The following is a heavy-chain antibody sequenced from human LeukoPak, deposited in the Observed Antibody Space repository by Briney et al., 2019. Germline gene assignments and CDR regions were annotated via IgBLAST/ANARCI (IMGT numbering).Heavy chain of an antibody. V-gene: IGHV3-23*01. J-gene: IGHJ4*02. D-gene: IGHD3-22*01. Sequence: GGSLRLSCAASGFTFSSYAMSWVRQAPGKGLEWVSAISGSGGSTYYADSVKGRFAISRDNSKHTLYLQMNSLRAEDTAVYYCAKMGGYYSGALDYWGQRTLVTVSS. CDR2: ISGSGGST. CDR1: GFTFSSYA. CDR3: AKMGGYYSGALDY.